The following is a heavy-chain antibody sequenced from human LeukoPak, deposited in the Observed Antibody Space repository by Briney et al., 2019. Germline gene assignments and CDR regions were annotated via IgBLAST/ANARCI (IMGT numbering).Heavy chain of an antibody. CDR2: ISSSNAI. D-gene: IGHD5-12*01. CDR1: GFTFSTYS. CDR3: ARPYRITWHCGMDV. J-gene: IGHJ6*02. Sequence: GGSLRLSCTASGFTFSTYSMNWVRQAPGKGLEWVSYISSSNAIYYADSVMGRFTVSRDNAKNSMYLKMSSLRHEDTAVYYCARPYRITWHCGMDVWGQGTTVTVSS. V-gene: IGHV3-48*02.